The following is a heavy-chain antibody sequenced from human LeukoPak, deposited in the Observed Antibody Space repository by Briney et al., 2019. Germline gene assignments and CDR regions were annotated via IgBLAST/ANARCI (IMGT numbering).Heavy chain of an antibody. J-gene: IGHJ4*02. CDR1: GGSISSYY. CDR3: ARQFRVYSGSYKYYFDY. V-gene: IGHV4-59*08. CDR2: IYYSGST. D-gene: IGHD1-26*01. Sequence: SETLSLTCTVSGGSISSYYWSWIRQPPGKGLGWIGYIYYSGSTNYNPSLKSRVTISVDTSKNQFSLKLSSVTAADTAVYYCARQFRVYSGSYKYYFDYWGQGTLVTVSS.